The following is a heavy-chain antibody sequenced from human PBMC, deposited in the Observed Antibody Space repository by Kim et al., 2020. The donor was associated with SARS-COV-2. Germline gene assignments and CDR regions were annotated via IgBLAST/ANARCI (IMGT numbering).Heavy chain of an antibody. V-gene: IGHV1-69*01. D-gene: IGHD3-10*01. CDR3: ASHQGTIGGKNWFDP. Sequence: QKIQGRVTITAEESTSTAYMELSSLRSEDTAVYYCASHQGTIGGKNWFDPWGQGTLVTVSS. J-gene: IGHJ5*02.